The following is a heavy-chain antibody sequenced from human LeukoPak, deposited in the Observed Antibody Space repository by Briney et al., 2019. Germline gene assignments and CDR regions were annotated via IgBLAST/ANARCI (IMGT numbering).Heavy chain of an antibody. J-gene: IGHJ4*02. CDR1: GFIFSSAW. CDR2: IKNKTHDETT. CDR3: ARGLCTSTSCYQGPFDF. D-gene: IGHD2-2*01. Sequence: GGSLRLSCAASGFIFSSAWMTWVRQAPGKGLEWVGHIKNKTHDETTDYAAPVKGRFIISRDDSKNTLYLQMNSLRAEDTAIYYCARGLCTSTSCYQGPFDFWGQGTLVTVSS. V-gene: IGHV3-15*01.